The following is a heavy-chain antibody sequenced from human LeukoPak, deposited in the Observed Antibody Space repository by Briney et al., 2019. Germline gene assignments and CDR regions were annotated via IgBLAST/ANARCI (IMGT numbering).Heavy chain of an antibody. CDR2: IYYSGST. CDR1: GGSISSYY. D-gene: IGHD3-10*01. V-gene: IGHV4-59*01. CDR3: ARGGYYGSGNDFRFDP. Sequence: SETLSLTCTVSGGSISSYYWSWIRQPPGKGLEWIGYIYYSGSTNYNPSLKSRVTISVDTSKNQFSLKLTSVTAADTAVYFCARGGYYGSGNDFRFDPWGQGTLVTVSS. J-gene: IGHJ5*02.